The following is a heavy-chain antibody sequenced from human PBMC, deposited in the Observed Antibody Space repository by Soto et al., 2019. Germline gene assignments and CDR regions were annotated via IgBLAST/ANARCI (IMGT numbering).Heavy chain of an antibody. CDR2: ISSSSGTI. CDR1: GFTFSSYS. D-gene: IGHD6-6*01. Sequence: GGSLRLSCAASGFTFSSYSMNWVRQAPGKGLEWVSYISSSSGTIYYADSVKGRFTISRDNAKNSLYLQMNSLRAEDTAVYYCARGSSSSSFYYYYYYMDVWGKGTTVTVSS. CDR3: ARGSSSSSFYYYYYYMDV. J-gene: IGHJ6*03. V-gene: IGHV3-48*01.